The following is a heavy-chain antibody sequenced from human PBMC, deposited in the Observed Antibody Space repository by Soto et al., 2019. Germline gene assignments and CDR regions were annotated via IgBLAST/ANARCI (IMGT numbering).Heavy chain of an antibody. Sequence: QVQLVQSGAEVKKPGASVKVSCKASGYTFTSYGISWVRQAPGQGLEWMGWISAYNGNTNYAQKLQGRVTMTTDTSTSTAHMELRSLRSDDTAVYYCARDSAIRYFDWPTEPFDIWGQGTMVTVSS. D-gene: IGHD3-9*01. CDR2: ISAYNGNT. J-gene: IGHJ3*02. CDR1: GYTFTSYG. V-gene: IGHV1-18*01. CDR3: ARDSAIRYFDWPTEPFDI.